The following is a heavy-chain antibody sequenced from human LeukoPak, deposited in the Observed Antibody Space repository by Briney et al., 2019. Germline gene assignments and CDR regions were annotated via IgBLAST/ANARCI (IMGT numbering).Heavy chain of an antibody. CDR1: GGSFSGYY. Sequence: SETLSLTCAVYGGSFSGYYWSWIRQPPGKGLEWIGEINHSGSTNYNPSLKSRVTISVDTSKSQFSLKLSSVTAADTAVYYCARGQYRYCSSTSCRYYYYGMDVWGQGTTVTVSS. V-gene: IGHV4-34*01. CDR2: INHSGST. D-gene: IGHD2-2*01. CDR3: ARGQYRYCSSTSCRYYYYGMDV. J-gene: IGHJ6*02.